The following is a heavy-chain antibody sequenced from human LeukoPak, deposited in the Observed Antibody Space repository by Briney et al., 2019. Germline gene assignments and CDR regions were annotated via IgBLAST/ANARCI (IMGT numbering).Heavy chain of an antibody. CDR1: GYSFTNDG. Sequence: SVKVPCKTSGYSFTNDGITWVRQAPGQGLEWMGWISVSNGNTQYAERLQGRVTMTTDTSTTTAYMELSSLKSDDTAIYYCARVVVAAAAGTDWFDPWGQGTLVTVS. CDR3: ARVVVAAAAGTDWFDP. CDR2: ISVSNGNT. J-gene: IGHJ5*02. D-gene: IGHD6-13*01. V-gene: IGHV1-18*01.